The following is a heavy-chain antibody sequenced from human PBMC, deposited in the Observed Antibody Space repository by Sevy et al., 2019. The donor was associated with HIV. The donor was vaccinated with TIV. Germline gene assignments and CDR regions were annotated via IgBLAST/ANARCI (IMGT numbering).Heavy chain of an antibody. V-gene: IGHV3-23*01. Sequence: GGSLRLSCAASGFTFSSYAMSWARQAPGKGLEWVSAISGSGGSTYYADSVKGRFTISRDNSKNTLYLQMNSLRAEDTAVYYCAKDNDFWSGYYNLGGMDVWGQGTTVTVSS. CDR3: AKDNDFWSGYYNLGGMDV. J-gene: IGHJ6*02. CDR2: ISGSGGST. D-gene: IGHD3-3*01. CDR1: GFTFSSYA.